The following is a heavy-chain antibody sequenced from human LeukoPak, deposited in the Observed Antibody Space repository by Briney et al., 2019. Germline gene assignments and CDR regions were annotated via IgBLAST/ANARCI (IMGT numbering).Heavy chain of an antibody. V-gene: IGHV1-2*02. CDR2: INPNSGGT. J-gene: IGHJ4*02. CDR1: GYTFTGYY. D-gene: IGHD3-3*01. Sequence: ASVKVSCKASGYTFTGYYMHWVRQAPGQGLEWMGWINPNSGGTNYAQKFQGRVTMTRDTSISTAYMEVSRMTSDDTAVYYCATSGGTSGPELDYWGQGTLVTVSS. CDR3: ATSGGTSGPELDY.